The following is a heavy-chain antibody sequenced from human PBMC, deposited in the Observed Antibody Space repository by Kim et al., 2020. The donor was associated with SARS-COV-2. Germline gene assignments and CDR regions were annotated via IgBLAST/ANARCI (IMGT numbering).Heavy chain of an antibody. CDR2: T. D-gene: IGHD6-19*01. Sequence: TNYNPSLKSRVTISVDTSKNQFSLKLSSVTAADTAVYYCARGTGGIAVAGWGQGTLVTVSS. CDR3: ARGTGGIAVAG. J-gene: IGHJ4*02. V-gene: IGHV4-34*01.